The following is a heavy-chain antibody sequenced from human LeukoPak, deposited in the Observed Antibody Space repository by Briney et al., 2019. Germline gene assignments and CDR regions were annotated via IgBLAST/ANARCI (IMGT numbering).Heavy chain of an antibody. CDR3: ARESYRGQPHPFDY. CDR2: RYASGSA. Sequence: SETLSLTCTVSGDSISSDSYYWNWIRQPAGKGLEWIGRRYASGSASSNPSLKSRVTMSVDTSKNQFSLKLSSVTAADTAVYYCARESYRGQPHPFDYWGQGTLVTVSS. D-gene: IGHD5-12*01. V-gene: IGHV4-61*02. J-gene: IGHJ4*02. CDR1: GDSISSDSYY.